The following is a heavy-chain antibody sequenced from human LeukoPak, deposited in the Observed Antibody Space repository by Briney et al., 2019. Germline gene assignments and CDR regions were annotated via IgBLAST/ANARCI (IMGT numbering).Heavy chain of an antibody. J-gene: IGHJ4*02. Sequence: SETLSLTCTVSVYSISSGYYWSWIRQPPGKGLEWIGYIYYSGSTNYNPSLKSRVTISVDTSKNQFSLKLSSVTAADTAVYYCARDSGYGSGIDWGQGTLVTVSS. CDR3: ARDSGYGSGID. CDR1: VYSISSGYY. CDR2: IYYSGST. V-gene: IGHV4-61*01. D-gene: IGHD3-10*01.